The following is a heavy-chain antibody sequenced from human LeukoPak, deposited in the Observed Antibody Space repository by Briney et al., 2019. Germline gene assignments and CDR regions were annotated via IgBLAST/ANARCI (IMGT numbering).Heavy chain of an antibody. CDR2: ISWNSGSI. CDR1: GFTFDDYA. Sequence: GGSLRLSCAASGFTFDDYAMHWVRQAPGKGLEWVSGISWNSGSIGYADSVKGRFTISRDNAKNSLYLQMNSLRAEDTALYYCAKGKVDDSSGSFDYWGQGTLVTVSS. CDR3: AKGKVDDSSGSFDY. V-gene: IGHV3-9*01. D-gene: IGHD3-22*01. J-gene: IGHJ4*02.